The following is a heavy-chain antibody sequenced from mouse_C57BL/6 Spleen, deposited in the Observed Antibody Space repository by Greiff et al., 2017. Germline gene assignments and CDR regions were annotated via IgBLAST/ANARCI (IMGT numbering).Heavy chain of an antibody. V-gene: IGHV14-3*01. CDR2: IDPANGNT. D-gene: IGHD1-1*01. CDR1: GFNIKNTY. CDR3: ARSDYDSSYRYAMDY. J-gene: IGHJ2*01. Sequence: EVQGVESVAELVRPGASVKLSCTASGFNIKNTYMHWVKQRPEQGLEWIGRIDPANGNTKYAPKFQGKATITADTSSNTAYLQLSSLTSEDTAIYYCARSDYDSSYRYAMDYWGQGTTLTVSS.